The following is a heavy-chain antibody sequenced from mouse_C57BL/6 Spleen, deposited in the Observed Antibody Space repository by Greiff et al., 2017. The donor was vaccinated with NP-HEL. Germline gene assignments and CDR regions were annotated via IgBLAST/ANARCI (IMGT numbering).Heavy chain of an antibody. CDR3: ARGDYEDYAMDY. CDR2: INYDGSST. J-gene: IGHJ4*01. Sequence: EVMLVESEGGLVQPGRSMKLSCTASGFTFSDYYMAWVRQVPEKGLEWVANINYDGSSTYYLDSLKSRFIISRDNAKNILYLQMSSLKSEDTATYYCARGDYEDYAMDYWGQGTSVTVSS. V-gene: IGHV5-16*01. CDR1: GFTFSDYY. D-gene: IGHD2-4*01.